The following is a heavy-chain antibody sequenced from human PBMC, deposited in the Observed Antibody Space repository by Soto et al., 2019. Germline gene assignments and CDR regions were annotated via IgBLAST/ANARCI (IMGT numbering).Heavy chain of an antibody. Sequence: QVQLVQSGAEVKKPGASVKVSCKASGYTFTSYYMHWVRQAPGQGLEWMGIINPSGGSTSYAQKFQGRVTMTRDTSTSTVYMELSSLRSEDTAVYYCAREKMATTGGLYYYYYYGMDVWGQGTTVTVSS. J-gene: IGHJ6*02. CDR2: INPSGGST. CDR1: GYTFTSYY. V-gene: IGHV1-46*01. CDR3: AREKMATTGGLYYYYYYGMDV. D-gene: IGHD1-1*01.